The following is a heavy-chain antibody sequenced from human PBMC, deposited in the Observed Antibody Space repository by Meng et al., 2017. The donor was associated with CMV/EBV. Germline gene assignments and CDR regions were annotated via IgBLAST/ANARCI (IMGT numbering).Heavy chain of an antibody. J-gene: IGHJ6*02. Sequence: GGSLRLSCAASGLTVSSNYMSWVRQAPGKGLEWVSVIYSGGSTYYAGSVKGRFTISRDNSKNTLYLQMNSLRAEDTAVYYCARDLEDNSSFFGMDVWGQGTTVTVSS. CDR3: ARDLEDNSSFFGMDV. D-gene: IGHD2/OR15-2a*01. CDR1: GLTVSSNY. V-gene: IGHV3-53*01. CDR2: IYSGGST.